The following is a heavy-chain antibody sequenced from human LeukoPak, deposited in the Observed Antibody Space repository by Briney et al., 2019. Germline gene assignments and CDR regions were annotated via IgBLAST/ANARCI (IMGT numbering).Heavy chain of an antibody. CDR2: IYYSGST. Sequence: SSETLSLTCTVSGGSISSYYWSWIRQPPGKGLEWVGYIYYSGSTNYNPSLKSRVTISVDTSKNQFSLKLSSVTAADTAVYYCARQGGGFWYFDLWGRGTLVTVSS. V-gene: IGHV4-59*08. J-gene: IGHJ2*01. CDR1: GGSISSYY. CDR3: ARQGGGFWYFDL. D-gene: IGHD6-25*01.